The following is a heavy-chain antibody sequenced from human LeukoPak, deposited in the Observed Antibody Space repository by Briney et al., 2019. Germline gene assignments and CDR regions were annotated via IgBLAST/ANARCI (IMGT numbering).Heavy chain of an antibody. V-gene: IGHV4-39*07. CDR2: IYYSGST. Sequence: SETLSLTCSVSGGSISSSTYYWGWIRQPPGKGLEWIGTIYYSGSTNYNPSLKSRVTISVDTSKNQFSLKLSSVTAADTAVYYCARGITLQDGFDYWGQGTLVTVSS. J-gene: IGHJ4*02. CDR3: ARGITLQDGFDY. CDR1: GGSISSSTYY. D-gene: IGHD3-10*01.